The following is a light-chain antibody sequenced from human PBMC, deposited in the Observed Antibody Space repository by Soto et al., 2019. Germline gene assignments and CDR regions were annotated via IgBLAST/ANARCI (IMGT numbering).Light chain of an antibody. CDR3: ATWYGSLSVVV. V-gene: IGLV1-51*01. Sequence: QSVLTQPPSVSAAPGQRVTISCSGNSSNVGDNFVSWYQQPPEAAPKLLIYDNHKRPSGIPDRFSGSKSGTSATLGITGLQTGDEADYYCATWYGSLSVVVFGGATKQTVL. CDR1: SSNVGDNF. CDR2: DNH. J-gene: IGLJ3*02.